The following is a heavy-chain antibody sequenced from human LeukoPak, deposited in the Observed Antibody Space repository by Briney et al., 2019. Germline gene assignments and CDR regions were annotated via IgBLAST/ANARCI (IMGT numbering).Heavy chain of an antibody. J-gene: IGHJ6*03. V-gene: IGHV4-39*07. CDR3: ARVGSSGYLSYYYMDV. CDR1: GGSISSSSYY. CDR2: IYYSGST. D-gene: IGHD3-22*01. Sequence: PSETLSLTCTVSGGSISSSSYYWGWIRQPPGKGLEWIGSIYYSGSTNYNPSLKSRVTISVDTSKNQFSLKLSSVTAADTAVYYCARVGSSGYLSYYYMDVWGKGTTVTVSS.